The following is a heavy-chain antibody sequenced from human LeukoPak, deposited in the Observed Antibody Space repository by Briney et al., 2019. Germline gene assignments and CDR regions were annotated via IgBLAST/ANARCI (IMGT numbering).Heavy chain of an antibody. J-gene: IGHJ3*02. CDR2: IWYHGNND. D-gene: IGHD4/OR15-4a*01. Sequence: PGGSLRLSCTTSGFTFSSFGMHWVRQAPGKGGEGVAMIWYHGNNDDYADSMKGRFTISRDNYKNTLYLQMNSLRPEDTAVYYCAKDGVGSNDYHAFDKWGQGTVVTVAS. CDR1: GFTFSSFG. CDR3: AKDGVGSNDYHAFDK. V-gene: IGHV3-30*02.